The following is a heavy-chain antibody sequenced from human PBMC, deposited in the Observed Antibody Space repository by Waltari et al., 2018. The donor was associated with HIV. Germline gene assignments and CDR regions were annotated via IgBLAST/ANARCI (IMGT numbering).Heavy chain of an antibody. V-gene: IGHV4-59*01. Sequence: QVQLQESGPGLVKPPETLSLTCNVSADTIHNYSLSWNRQTPAKGLEWIGYIYYTGTSNYNPSPSRTSRVTMSLDTSKTQFSLKLTSVSAADTAVYYCARTVGTSISGVITYNWFDSWGQGTLVTVSS. CDR3: ARTVGTSISGVITYNWFDS. CDR2: IYYTGTS. J-gene: IGHJ5*01. D-gene: IGHD3-3*01. CDR1: ADTIHNYS.